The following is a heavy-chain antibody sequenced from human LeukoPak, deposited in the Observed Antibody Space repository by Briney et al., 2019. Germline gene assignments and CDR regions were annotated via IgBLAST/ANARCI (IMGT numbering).Heavy chain of an antibody. J-gene: IGHJ4*02. CDR3: ARIYRGYEKLDY. CDR2: IYPRDSDR. V-gene: IGHV5-51*01. D-gene: IGHD5-12*01. Sequence: GESLKISCKGSGYSFGTYWIAWVRQMPGKGLEWMGIIYPRDSDRRYSPSFEGQVTISADKSTNTAYLQWSSLKASDTAMYYCARIYRGYEKLDYWGQGTLVTVSS. CDR1: GYSFGTYW.